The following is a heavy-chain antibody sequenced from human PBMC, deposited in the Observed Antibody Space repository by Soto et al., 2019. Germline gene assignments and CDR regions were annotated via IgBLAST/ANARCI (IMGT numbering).Heavy chain of an antibody. CDR1: GGSISSGGYS. V-gene: IGHV4-30-2*01. J-gene: IGHJ4*02. D-gene: IGHD3-22*01. CDR2: IYHSGST. CDR3: ARDFSMVVVAPGY. Sequence: SETLSLTYAVSGGSISSGGYSWSWIRQPPGKGLEWIGYIYHSGSTYYNPSLKSRVTISVDRPKNQFSLKLSSVTAADTAVYYCARDFSMVVVAPGYWGQGTLVTVSS.